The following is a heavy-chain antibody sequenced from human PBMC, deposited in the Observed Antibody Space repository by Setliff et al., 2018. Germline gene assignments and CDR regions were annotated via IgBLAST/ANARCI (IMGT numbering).Heavy chain of an antibody. Sequence: GASVKVSCKASGYSFTSYDINWVRLAAGQGLEWMGWVSPIDDGKPGYAQKFQGRVTITWVTSISTAYMELSSLRSEDTAVYYCARGAVNWAAFNIWGQGTLVTVSS. CDR1: GYSFTSYD. CDR3: ARGAVNWAAFNI. J-gene: IGHJ3*02. V-gene: IGHV1-8*01. D-gene: IGHD3-16*01. CDR2: VSPIDDGKP.